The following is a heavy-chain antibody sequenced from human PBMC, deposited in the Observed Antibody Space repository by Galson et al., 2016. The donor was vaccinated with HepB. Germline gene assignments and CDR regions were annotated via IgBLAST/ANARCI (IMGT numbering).Heavy chain of an antibody. CDR2: ISSSSSYI. CDR1: GFTFNRYT. CDR3: ARDPGEGDGGNWGAFDL. J-gene: IGHJ3*01. V-gene: IGHV3-21*04. Sequence: SLRLSCATSGFTFNRYTMNWVRQAPEKGLEWVAYISSSSSYIYYADSVKGRFTISRDNARSLLYLQMYSLRVEDTAVYYCARDPGEGDGGNWGAFDLWGQGTVVTVSS. D-gene: IGHD4-23*01.